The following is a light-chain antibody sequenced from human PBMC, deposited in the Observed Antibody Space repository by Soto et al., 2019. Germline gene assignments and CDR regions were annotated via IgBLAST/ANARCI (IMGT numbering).Light chain of an antibody. J-gene: IGLJ2*01. CDR1: SSDVGGYNY. CDR3: SSYTSSSTLVV. V-gene: IGLV2-14*01. Sequence: QSALTQPASVSGSPGQSITISCTGTSSDVGGYNYVSWYQQHPGKAPKLMIYEVSNRPSGVSNRFSGSKSGNTASLTISGLQAEDEADYYCSSYTSSSTLVVFGRGTSYRP. CDR2: EVS.